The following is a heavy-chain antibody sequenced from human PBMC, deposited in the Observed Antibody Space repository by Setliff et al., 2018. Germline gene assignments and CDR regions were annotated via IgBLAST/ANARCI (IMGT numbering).Heavy chain of an antibody. CDR3: ARVAGNVLLWFGDGDYFDY. CDR2: INHSGST. CDR1: GASFSDYY. V-gene: IGHV4-34*01. J-gene: IGHJ4*02. D-gene: IGHD3-10*01. Sequence: PSETLSLTCAVSGASFSDYYWTWIRQSPGKGLEWIGEINHSGSTNYNPSLKSRVTMSVDTSKNQFSLRLTSVTAADMGVFYCARVAGNVLLWFGDGDYFDYWGQGTLVTVSS.